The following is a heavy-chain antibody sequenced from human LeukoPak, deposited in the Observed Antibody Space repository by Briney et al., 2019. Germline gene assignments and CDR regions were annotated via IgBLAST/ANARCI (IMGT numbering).Heavy chain of an antibody. D-gene: IGHD3-9*01. J-gene: IGHJ6*03. CDR2: INPSGGST. Sequence: ASVKVSCKASGYTFTSYYIHWVRQAPGQGLEWMGLINPSGGSTNYAQKFQGRVTMTRDTSTSTVYMELSSLRSEDTAVYYCAREAANYDILTGFTGLLYMDVWGKGTTVTISS. CDR3: AREAANYDILTGFTGLLYMDV. CDR1: GYTFTSYY. V-gene: IGHV1-46*01.